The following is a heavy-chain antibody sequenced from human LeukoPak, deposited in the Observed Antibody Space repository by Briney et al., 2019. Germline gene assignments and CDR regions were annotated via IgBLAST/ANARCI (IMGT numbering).Heavy chain of an antibody. J-gene: IGHJ3*02. CDR3: ARGRRVAAAGTSDAFDI. CDR2: MNPNSGNT. V-gene: IGHV1-8*03. D-gene: IGHD6-13*01. CDR1: GYTFTCYD. Sequence: ASVKVSCKASGYTFTCYDINWVRQATGQGLEWMGWMNPNSGNTGYAQKFQGRVTITRNTSISTAYMELSSLRSEDTAVYYCARGRRVAAAGTSDAFDIWGQGTMVTVSS.